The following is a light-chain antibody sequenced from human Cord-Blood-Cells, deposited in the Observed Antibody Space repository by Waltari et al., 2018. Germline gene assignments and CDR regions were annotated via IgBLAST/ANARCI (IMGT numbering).Light chain of an antibody. CDR2: QDS. V-gene: IGLV3-1*01. CDR1: KLGDKY. Sequence: SYELTQPHSVSVSPGQTASNPCSGDKLGDKYACWYQQKPGQSPLLCIYQDSKRPSGIPERFSGSNSGNTATLTISGTQAMDEADYYCQAWDSSTYVFGTGTKVTVL. J-gene: IGLJ1*01. CDR3: QAWDSSTYV.